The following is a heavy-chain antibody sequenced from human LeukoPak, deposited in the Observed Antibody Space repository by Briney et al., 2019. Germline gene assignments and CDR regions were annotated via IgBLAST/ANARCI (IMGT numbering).Heavy chain of an antibody. D-gene: IGHD4-17*01. Sequence: EASVKVSCKASGGTFSSYAISWVRQAPGQGLEWMGRIIPILGIANYAQKFQGRVTITADKSTSTAYMELSSLRSEDTAVYYCALIISIPSYGDYNTHDYWGQGTLVTVSS. CDR1: GGTFSSYA. CDR2: IIPILGIA. CDR3: ALIISIPSYGDYNTHDY. V-gene: IGHV1-69*04. J-gene: IGHJ4*02.